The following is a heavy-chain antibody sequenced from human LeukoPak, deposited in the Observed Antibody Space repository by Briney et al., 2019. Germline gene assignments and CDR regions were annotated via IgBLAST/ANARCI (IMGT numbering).Heavy chain of an antibody. CDR1: GFTFSSYS. D-gene: IGHD2-15*01. CDR3: ARYCSGGSCYPYYFDY. Sequence: GGSLRLSCAASGFTFSSYSMNWVRQAPGEGLEWVSSISSSSSYIYYADSVKGRFTISRDNAKNSLYLQMNSLRAEDTAVYYCARYCSGGSCYPYYFDYWGQGTLVTVSS. V-gene: IGHV3-21*01. J-gene: IGHJ4*02. CDR2: ISSSSSYI.